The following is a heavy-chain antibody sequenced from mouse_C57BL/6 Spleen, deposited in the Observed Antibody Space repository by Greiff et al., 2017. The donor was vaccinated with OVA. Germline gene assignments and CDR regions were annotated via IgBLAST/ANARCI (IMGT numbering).Heavy chain of an antibody. CDR3: VGMNYGSSLDY. CDR1: GFTFNTYA. J-gene: IGHJ2*01. V-gene: IGHV10-3*01. D-gene: IGHD1-1*01. CDR2: IRSKSSNYAT. Sequence: EVHLVESGGGLVQPKGSFKLSCAASGFTFNTYAMPWFRPAPGKGLEWVSRIRSKSSNYATYYADSVKDRITISRDDSQSMLYLQMNNLKTEDTAMYYCVGMNYGSSLDYWGKGTTLTVSS.